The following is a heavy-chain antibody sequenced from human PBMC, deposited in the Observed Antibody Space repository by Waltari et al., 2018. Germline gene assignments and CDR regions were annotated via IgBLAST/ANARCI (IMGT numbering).Heavy chain of an antibody. CDR1: GYTLTALP. D-gene: IGHD2-21*02. J-gene: IGHJ4*02. V-gene: IGHV1-24*01. Sequence: QVQLVQSGAEVKKPGASVKVSCKVSGYTLTALPMPRVRQAPGKGLEWMGGFDPEDGETIYAQKFQGRVTMTEDTSTDTAYMELSSLRSEDTAVYYCATGPPRSGGNFLDRLAIWGQGTLVTVSS. CDR3: ATGPPRSGGNFLDRLAI. CDR2: FDPEDGET.